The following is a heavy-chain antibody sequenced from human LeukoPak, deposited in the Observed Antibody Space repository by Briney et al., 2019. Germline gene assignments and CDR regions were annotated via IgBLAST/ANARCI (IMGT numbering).Heavy chain of an antibody. J-gene: IGHJ1*01. D-gene: IGHD3-3*01. CDR3: ARDRSRYDFWSGYRYFQH. V-gene: IGHV3-7*01. CDR1: GFTFSSYW. CDR2: IKQGGSEK. Sequence: GGSLRLSCAASGFTFSSYWMSWVRQAPGKGLEWVANIKQGGSEKYYVDSVKGRFTISRDNAKNSLYLQMNSLRAEDTAVYYCARDRSRYDFWSGYRYFQHWGQGTLVTVSS.